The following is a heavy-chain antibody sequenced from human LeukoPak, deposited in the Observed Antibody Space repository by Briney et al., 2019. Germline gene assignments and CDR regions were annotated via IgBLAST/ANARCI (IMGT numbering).Heavy chain of an antibody. CDR2: INHSGST. J-gene: IGHJ3*02. Sequence: SETLSLTCAVYGGSFSGYYWSWIRQPPGEGLEWIGEINHSGSTNYNPSLKSRVTISVDTSKNQFSLKLSSVTAADTAVYYCARAVAARDDDAFDIWGQGTMVTVSS. D-gene: IGHD6-19*01. V-gene: IGHV4-34*01. CDR3: ARAVAARDDDAFDI. CDR1: GGSFSGYY.